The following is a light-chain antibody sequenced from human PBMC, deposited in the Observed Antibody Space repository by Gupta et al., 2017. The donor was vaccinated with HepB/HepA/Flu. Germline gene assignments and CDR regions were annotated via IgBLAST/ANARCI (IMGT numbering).Light chain of an antibody. CDR1: SSNIENNY. CDR2: DNH. CDR3: GTWDGSLSTWV. J-gene: IGLJ3*02. V-gene: IGLV1-51*01. Sequence: QPVLTQPPSVSAAPGQKVTISCSGSSSNIENNYVSWYQQLPGTAPKLLIYDNHKRPSGIPDRFSGSRSGASATLGITGLQTGDEADYYCGTWDGSLSTWVFGGGTTLTVL.